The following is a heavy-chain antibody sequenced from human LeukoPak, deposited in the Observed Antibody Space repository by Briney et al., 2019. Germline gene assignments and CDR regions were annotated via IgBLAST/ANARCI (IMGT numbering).Heavy chain of an antibody. D-gene: IGHD6-13*01. CDR2: ISSSSSYI. CDR1: GFTFSSYS. V-gene: IGHV3-21*01. CDR3: ARGIAAAGTWFDP. J-gene: IGHJ5*02. Sequence: GGSLRLSCAASGFTFSSYSMNWVRQAPGKGLEWVSSISSSSSYIYYADSVKGLFTISRDNAKNSLYLQMNSLRAEDTAVYYCARGIAAAGTWFDPWGQGTLVTVSS.